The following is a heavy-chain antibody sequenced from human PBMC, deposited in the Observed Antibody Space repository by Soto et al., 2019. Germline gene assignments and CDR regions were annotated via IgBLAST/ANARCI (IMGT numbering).Heavy chain of an antibody. CDR3: ARGDCTNGVCPQIPVWFDP. J-gene: IGHJ5*02. CDR1: GFTFDDYG. CDR2: INWNGGST. Sequence: EVQLVESGGGVVRPGGSLRLSCAASGFTFDDYGMSWVRQAPGKGLEWVSGINWNGGSTGYADSVKGRFTISRDNAKNSLYLQMNSLRAEDTALYHCARGDCTNGVCPQIPVWFDPWGQGTLVTVSS. D-gene: IGHD2-8*01. V-gene: IGHV3-20*01.